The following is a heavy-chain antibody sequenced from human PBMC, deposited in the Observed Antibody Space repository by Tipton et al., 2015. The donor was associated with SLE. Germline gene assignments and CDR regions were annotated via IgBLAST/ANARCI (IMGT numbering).Heavy chain of an antibody. J-gene: IGHJ3*02. CDR1: GGSISSYY. CDR2: IYSSGST. CDR3: ARLSGDAFDI. D-gene: IGHD1-26*01. Sequence: TLSLTCTVSGGSISSYYWSWIRQPPGKGLEWIGYIYSSGSTKYNPSLKSRATRSVDTSKNQFSLKVNFVTAADTAVYYCARLSGDAFDIWGQGTMVTVSS. V-gene: IGHV4-4*09.